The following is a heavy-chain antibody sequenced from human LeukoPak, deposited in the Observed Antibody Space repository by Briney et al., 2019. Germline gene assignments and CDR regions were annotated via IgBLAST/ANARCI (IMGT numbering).Heavy chain of an antibody. CDR1: GYTFTGYY. D-gene: IGHD1-26*01. CDR3: ARGVVGATIWFDY. CDR2: INPNSGGT. V-gene: IGHV1-2*02. Sequence: GASVKVSCKASGYTFTGYYMHWVRQAPGQGLEWMGWINPNSGGTNYAQKFQGRVTMTRDTSISTAYMELSRLRSDDTAVYYCARGVVGATIWFDYWGQGTLVTVSS. J-gene: IGHJ4*02.